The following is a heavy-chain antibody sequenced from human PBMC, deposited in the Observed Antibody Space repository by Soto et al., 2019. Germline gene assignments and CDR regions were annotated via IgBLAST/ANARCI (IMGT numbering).Heavy chain of an antibody. Sequence: PGGSLRLSCAASGFTFNSYAMSWVRQAPGRGLEWVSSVSGLGATTHHAGSVQGRFTISRDNSRNTLYLQMNSLRAEDTAVYYCAKLSQYSSSYYFNSWGQGTLVTISS. J-gene: IGHJ4*02. D-gene: IGHD6-6*01. CDR3: AKLSQYSSSYYFNS. V-gene: IGHV3-23*01. CDR1: GFTFNSYA. CDR2: VSGLGATT.